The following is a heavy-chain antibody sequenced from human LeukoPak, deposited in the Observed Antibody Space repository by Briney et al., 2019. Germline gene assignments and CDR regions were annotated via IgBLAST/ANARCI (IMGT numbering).Heavy chain of an antibody. Sequence: ASVKVSCKVSGYTLTELSMHWVRQAPGKGFEWMGGFDPEDGETIYAQKFQGRVTMTEDTSTDTAYMELSSLRSEDTAVYYCATVRVLQPKYCSGGSCYLPKYNWFDPWGQGTLVTVSS. CDR1: GYTLTELS. CDR2: FDPEDGET. D-gene: IGHD2-15*01. V-gene: IGHV1-24*01. J-gene: IGHJ5*02. CDR3: ATVRVLQPKYCSGGSCYLPKYNWFDP.